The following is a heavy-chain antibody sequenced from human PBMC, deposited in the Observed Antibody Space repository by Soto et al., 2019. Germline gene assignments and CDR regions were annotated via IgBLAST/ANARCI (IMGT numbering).Heavy chain of an antibody. J-gene: IGHJ4*02. CDR2: IYHSGSN. CDR1: GGSISSGGYS. CDR3: ARGIGGSGSHFDY. Sequence: QLQLQESGSGLVKPSQTLSLTCAVSGGSISSGGYSWSWFRQPPGKGLEWIGYIYHSGSNYYNPSLKSRVTISVDRSKNQFSLKLSSVTAADTAVYYCARGIGGSGSHFDYWGRRSLVTVSS. V-gene: IGHV4-30-2*01. D-gene: IGHD3-10*01.